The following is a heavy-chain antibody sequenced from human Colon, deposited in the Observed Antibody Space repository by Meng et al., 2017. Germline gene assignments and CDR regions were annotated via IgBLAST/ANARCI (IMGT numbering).Heavy chain of an antibody. CDR1: GGSASSGSYY. V-gene: IGHV4-61*01. Sequence: VQVRGSGPGLVRPSETLSLTCTVSGGSASSGSYYWSWIRQPPGKGLEWIGYIYYSGSTNYHPSLKSRVTISVDTSKNQFSLKLSSVTAADTAVYYCARGMTNGITFGGVIVNWGQGTLVTVSS. J-gene: IGHJ4*02. CDR3: ARGMTNGITFGGVIVN. CDR2: IYYSGST. D-gene: IGHD3-16*02.